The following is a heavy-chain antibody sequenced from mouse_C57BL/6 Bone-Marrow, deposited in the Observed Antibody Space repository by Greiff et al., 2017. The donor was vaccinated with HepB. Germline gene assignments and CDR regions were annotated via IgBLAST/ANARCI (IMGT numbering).Heavy chain of an antibody. CDR1: GYTFTSYW. Sequence: VQLQQSGTELVKPGASVKLSCKASGYTFTSYWMHWVKQRPGQGLEWIGNINPSNGGTNYNEKFKSKATLTVDKSSSTAYMQLSSLTSEDSAVYYCARGGQLRLPFAYWGQGTLVTVSA. CDR2: INPSNGGT. D-gene: IGHD3-2*02. J-gene: IGHJ3*01. V-gene: IGHV1-53*01. CDR3: ARGGQLRLPFAY.